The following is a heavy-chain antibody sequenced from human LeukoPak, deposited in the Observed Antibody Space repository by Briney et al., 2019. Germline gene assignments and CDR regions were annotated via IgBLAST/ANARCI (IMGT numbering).Heavy chain of an antibody. J-gene: IGHJ4*02. Sequence: PGRSLRLSCAASGFIFSSYGMHWVRQAPGKGLEWVAVISYDGSNKYYADSVKGRFTISRDNSKNTLYLQMNSLRAEDTAVYYCAKDREAGSFLYYFDFWGQGTLVTVSS. V-gene: IGHV3-30*18. D-gene: IGHD2-15*01. CDR1: GFIFSSYG. CDR2: ISYDGSNK. CDR3: AKDREAGSFLYYFDF.